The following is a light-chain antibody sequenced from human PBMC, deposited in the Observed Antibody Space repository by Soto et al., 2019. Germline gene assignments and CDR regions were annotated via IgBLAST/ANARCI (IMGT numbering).Light chain of an antibody. V-gene: IGKV1-5*01. CDR3: QQYSIIWT. Sequence: DIQMNQSPTSLSASVGDRVTITCRASQSVSSWLAWYQQKPGKAPRLLIYDVSILESGVPSRFSGSGSGTEFTLTISSLQPDDFATYYCQQYSIIWTFGQGTKVDIK. CDR2: DVS. J-gene: IGKJ1*01. CDR1: QSVSSW.